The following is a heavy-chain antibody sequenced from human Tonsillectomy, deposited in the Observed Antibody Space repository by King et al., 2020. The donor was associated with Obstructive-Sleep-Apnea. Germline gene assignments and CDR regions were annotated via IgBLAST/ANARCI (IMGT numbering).Heavy chain of an antibody. Sequence: VQLQESGPGLVKPSGTLSLTCAVSGGSISSSNWWGWVRPPPGKGLEWFGEIFHSGPTNFNPSLKSRVTISVDKSKNQFALKLSSVTAADTAVYYCARDSSGYSYEDYWGQGTLVTVSS. CDR1: GGSISSSNW. V-gene: IGHV4-4*02. J-gene: IGHJ4*02. D-gene: IGHD5-18*01. CDR2: IFHSGPT. CDR3: ARDSSGYSYEDY.